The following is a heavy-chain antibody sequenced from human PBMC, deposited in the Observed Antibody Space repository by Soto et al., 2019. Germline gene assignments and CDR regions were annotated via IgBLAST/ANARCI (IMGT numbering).Heavy chain of an antibody. CDR2: IERDDDDK. D-gene: IGHD1-1*01. CDR1: GFSLTSPGMC. CDR3: ARSIRVPRRFNGMDV. Sequence: SGPTLVNPTETLTVTCTFSGFSLTSPGMCVSWIRQSPGKALEWLALIERDDDDKYYSTSLKTRLTISKDTRKNQVVLTMANMDPADTATYYCARSIRVPRRFNGMDVWGKVTTVNV. V-gene: IGHV2-70*13. J-gene: IGHJ6*04.